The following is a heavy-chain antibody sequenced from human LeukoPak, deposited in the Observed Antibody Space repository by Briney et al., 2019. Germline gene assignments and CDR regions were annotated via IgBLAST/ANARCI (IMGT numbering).Heavy chain of an antibody. D-gene: IGHD3-9*01. CDR3: ARGVRRSLTIAYFDY. V-gene: IGHV1-69*05. Sequence: SVKVSCKASGGTFSSYAISWVRQAPGQGLEWMGGIIPIFGTANYAQKFQGSVTITTDESTSTAYMELSSLRSEDTAVYYCARGVRRSLTIAYFDYWSQGTLVTVSS. J-gene: IGHJ4*02. CDR2: IIPIFGTA. CDR1: GGTFSSYA.